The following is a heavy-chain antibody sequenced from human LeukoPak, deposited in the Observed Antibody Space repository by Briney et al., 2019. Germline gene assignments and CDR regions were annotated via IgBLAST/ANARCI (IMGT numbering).Heavy chain of an antibody. Sequence: GGSLRLSCAASGFTFSSYGMHWVRQAPGKGLEWVAVIWYDGSNKYYADSVKGRFTISRDNSKNTLYLQMNSLRAGDTAVYYCAKGAFGVVPYDWFDPWGQGTLVTVSS. CDR1: GFTFSSYG. CDR2: IWYDGSNK. V-gene: IGHV3-33*06. D-gene: IGHD3-3*01. J-gene: IGHJ5*02. CDR3: AKGAFGVVPYDWFDP.